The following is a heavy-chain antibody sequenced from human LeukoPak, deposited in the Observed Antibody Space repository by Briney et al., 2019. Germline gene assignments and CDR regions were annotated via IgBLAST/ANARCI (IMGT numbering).Heavy chain of an antibody. V-gene: IGHV4-59*01. CDR2: FYDTRSP. CDR1: GGSIILYY. Sequence: SETLSLTCTVSGGSIILYYWSWIRQPPGKGLEWIGYFYDTRSPKYNPSLERRVTISVDMSRNQFSLNLTSVTTADTAVYYCARGRGSLTYWGQGTLATVSS. J-gene: IGHJ4*02. D-gene: IGHD3-10*01. CDR3: ARGRGSLTY.